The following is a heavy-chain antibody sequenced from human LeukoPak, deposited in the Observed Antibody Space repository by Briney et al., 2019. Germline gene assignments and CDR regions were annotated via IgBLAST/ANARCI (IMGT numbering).Heavy chain of an antibody. Sequence: SETLSLTCTVSGGSISSYYWSWIRQPAGKGLEWTGRIYTSGSTNYNPSLKSRVTMSVDTSKNQFSLKLSSVTAADTAVYYCARDQYYDSSGYYYFDYWGQGTLVTVSS. CDR3: ARDQYYDSSGYYYFDY. J-gene: IGHJ4*02. D-gene: IGHD3-22*01. CDR1: GGSISSYY. V-gene: IGHV4-4*07. CDR2: IYTSGST.